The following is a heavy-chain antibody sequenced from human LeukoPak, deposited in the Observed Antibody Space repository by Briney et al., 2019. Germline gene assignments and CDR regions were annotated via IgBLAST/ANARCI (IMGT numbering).Heavy chain of an antibody. J-gene: IGHJ4*02. V-gene: IGHV1-46*01. CDR3: ARGSAVAQSSL. CDR1: GYTFTNYY. D-gene: IGHD6-19*01. CDR2: INPSGGST. Sequence: ASVKVSCKASGYTFTNYYMHWVRQAPGQGFEWMGIINPSGGSTTYAQKFQGRVTVTRDTSTSTVYMELSSLRSEDTAVYYCARGSAVAQSSLWGQGTLVIVSS.